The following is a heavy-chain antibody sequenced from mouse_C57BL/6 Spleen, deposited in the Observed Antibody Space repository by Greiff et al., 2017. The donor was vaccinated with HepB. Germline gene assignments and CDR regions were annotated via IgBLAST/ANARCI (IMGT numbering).Heavy chain of an antibody. CDR3: ARYYGSSYEGYFDY. J-gene: IGHJ2*01. Sequence: QVQLKESGPGLVQPSQSLSITCTVSGFSFTSYGVHWVRQSPGKGLEWLGEIWSGGSTDYNAAFISRLSISKDNSKSQVFFKMISLQADDTAIYYCARYYGSSYEGYFDYWGQGTTLTVSS. CDR1: GFSFTSYG. V-gene: IGHV2-2*01. D-gene: IGHD1-1*01. CDR2: IWSGGST.